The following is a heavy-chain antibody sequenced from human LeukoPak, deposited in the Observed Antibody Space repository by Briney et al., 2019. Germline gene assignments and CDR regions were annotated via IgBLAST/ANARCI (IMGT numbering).Heavy chain of an antibody. D-gene: IGHD2-2*01. CDR2: IYSGGST. Sequence: PGGSLRLSCAASGFTVSSNYMSWVRQAPGKGLEWVSVIYSGGSTYYADSVKGRFTISRDNSKDTLYLQMNSLRAEDTAVYYCARDGCSSTSCYPFKNWFDPWGQGTLVTVSS. CDR3: ARDGCSSTSCYPFKNWFDP. V-gene: IGHV3-66*01. J-gene: IGHJ5*02. CDR1: GFTVSSNY.